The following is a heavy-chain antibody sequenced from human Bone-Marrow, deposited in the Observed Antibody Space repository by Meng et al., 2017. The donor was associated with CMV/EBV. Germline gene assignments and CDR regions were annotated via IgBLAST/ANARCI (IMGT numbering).Heavy chain of an antibody. J-gene: IGHJ4*02. Sequence: GESLKISCAASGFSFSSHDMHWVRQTPGKGLEWVSSIGSAGDRYYAGSVKGRFTISRENAKNSFSLQMNSLRVGDTAVYYCARQWDYGYNSLGDWGQGTLVTGSS. CDR1: GFSFSSHD. CDR3: ARQWDYGYNSLGD. V-gene: IGHV3-13*01. CDR2: IGSAGDR. D-gene: IGHD3-16*01.